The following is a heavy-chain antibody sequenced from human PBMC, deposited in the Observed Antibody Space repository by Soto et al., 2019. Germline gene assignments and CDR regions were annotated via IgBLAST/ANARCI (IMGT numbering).Heavy chain of an antibody. CDR2: IIPFFGTT. CDR1: GGTFSSYT. Sequence: QVQVVQSGAEVKKPGSSVKVSCKPSGGTFSSYTINWVRQAPGQGLEWMGGIIPFFGTTNYGQKFQGRVKISADESTGTGYRQRSSVRSEDTAVYCCAYRGPSMIVVDRLEDWGQGTLVTVSS. V-gene: IGHV1-69*01. J-gene: IGHJ4*02. CDR3: AYRGPSMIVVDRLED. D-gene: IGHD3-22*01.